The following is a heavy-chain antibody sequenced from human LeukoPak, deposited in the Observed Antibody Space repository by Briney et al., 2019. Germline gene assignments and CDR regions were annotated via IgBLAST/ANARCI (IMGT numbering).Heavy chain of an antibody. D-gene: IGHD3-10*01. CDR2: ISWNSGSI. CDR3: AKVPYGSGSYFLVDAFDI. Sequence: GGSLRLSCAASGFTFDDYAMHWVRQAPGKGLEWVSGISWNSGSIGYADSVKGRFTISRDNAKNSLYLQMNSLRAEDTALYYCAKVPYGSGSYFLVDAFDIWGQGTMVTVSS. J-gene: IGHJ3*02. CDR1: GFTFDDYA. V-gene: IGHV3-9*01.